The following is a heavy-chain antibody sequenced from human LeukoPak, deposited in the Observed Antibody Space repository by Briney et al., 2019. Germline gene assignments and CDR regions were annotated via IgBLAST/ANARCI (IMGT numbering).Heavy chain of an antibody. V-gene: IGHV4-61*02. CDR3: ARGKFHFDY. CDR2: IYTSGST. CDR1: GDSISSGSYY. Sequence: SETLSLTCTVSGDSISSGSYYWSWIRQPAGKGLEWIGRIYTSGSTNYNPSLGSRVTISVDRSKNQFSLKLNSVTAADTAVYYCARGKFHFDYWGQRALVTVSS. J-gene: IGHJ4*02.